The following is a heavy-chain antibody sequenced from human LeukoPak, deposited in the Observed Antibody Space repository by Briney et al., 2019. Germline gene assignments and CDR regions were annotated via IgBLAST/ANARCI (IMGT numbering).Heavy chain of an antibody. CDR1: GGSISSSSYY. CDR2: IYHSGST. J-gene: IGHJ4*02. V-gene: IGHV4-39*01. D-gene: IGHD3-16*01. CDR3: ARQFGLAPYFFDY. Sequence: ETLSLTCTVSGGSISSSSYYWGWIRQPPGKGLEWIGIIYHSGSTYYNPSLKSRVTISVDTSKNQFSLNLSSVTAADTAVYYCARQFGLAPYFFDYWGQGTLVTVSA.